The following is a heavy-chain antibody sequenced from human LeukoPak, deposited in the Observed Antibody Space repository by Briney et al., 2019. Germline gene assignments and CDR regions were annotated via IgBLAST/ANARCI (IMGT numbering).Heavy chain of an antibody. V-gene: IGHV3-21*01. J-gene: IGHJ4*02. CDR1: GFTFSSYR. CDR2: ISICSSYI. D-gene: IGHD3-9*01. Sequence: GGSLRPSCAASGFTFSSYRMNWVRQAPGKGLEWVSSISICSSYIYYADSVKGRFTISRDNAKNSLYLQMNSLRAEDTAVYYCAREVDILTGGEYWGQGTLVTVSS. CDR3: AREVDILTGGEY.